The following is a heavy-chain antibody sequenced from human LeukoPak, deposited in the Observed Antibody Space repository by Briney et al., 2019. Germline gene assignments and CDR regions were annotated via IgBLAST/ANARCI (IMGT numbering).Heavy chain of an antibody. V-gene: IGHV4-59*02. Sequence: SETLSLTCTVSGGSVSSYYWSWIRQTPEKGLEWIGYMSYSGRTDYGPSLKSRVTMSVDTSKNQLSLKMSYVTAADTGVYYCARGRGYYYGSGSYYGVRFDPWGQGTLVTVSS. CDR1: GGSVSSYY. CDR3: ARGRGYYYGSGSYYGVRFDP. D-gene: IGHD3-10*01. J-gene: IGHJ5*02. CDR2: MSYSGRT.